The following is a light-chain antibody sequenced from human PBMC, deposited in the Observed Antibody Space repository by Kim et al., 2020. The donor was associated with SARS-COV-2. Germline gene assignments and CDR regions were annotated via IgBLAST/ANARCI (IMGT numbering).Light chain of an antibody. V-gene: IGLV3-1*01. J-gene: IGLJ2*01. CDR1: KLGDKY. CDR2: QDS. CDR3: QARDSSTVV. Sequence: SYELTQPPSVSVSPGQTASITCSGDKLGDKYACWYQQKPGQSPVLVIYQDSKRPSGIPERFSGSNSGNTATLTISGTQAMDEADYYCQARDSSTVVFGGGTQLTV.